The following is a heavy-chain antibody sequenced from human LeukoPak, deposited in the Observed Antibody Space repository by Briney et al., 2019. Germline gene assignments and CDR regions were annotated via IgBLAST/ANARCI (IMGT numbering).Heavy chain of an antibody. V-gene: IGHV3-11*04. CDR2: ISSSGSTI. CDR3: AREGGGDRGNKWKYDFWSGYYSPFDY. J-gene: IGHJ4*02. CDR1: GFTFSDYF. D-gene: IGHD3-3*01. Sequence: PGGSLRLSCVASGFTFSDYFMSYIRQAPGKGLEWVSYISSSGSTIYYADSVKGRFTISRDNAKNSLYLQMNSLRAEDTAVYYCAREGGGDRGNKWKYDFWSGYYSPFDYWGQGTLVTVSS.